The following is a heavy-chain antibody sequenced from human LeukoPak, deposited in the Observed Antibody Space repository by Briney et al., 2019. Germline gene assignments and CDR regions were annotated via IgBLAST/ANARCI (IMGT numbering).Heavy chain of an antibody. Sequence: PGGSLRLSCAASGFTFDDYAMHWVRQAPGKGLEWVSGISWSSGSIGYADSVKGRSTISRDNAKNSLYLQMNSLRAEDTALYYCAKARETFGELSTFGYWGQGTLVTVSS. CDR1: GFTFDDYA. J-gene: IGHJ4*02. V-gene: IGHV3-9*01. D-gene: IGHD3-10*01. CDR3: AKARETFGELSTFGY. CDR2: ISWSSGSI.